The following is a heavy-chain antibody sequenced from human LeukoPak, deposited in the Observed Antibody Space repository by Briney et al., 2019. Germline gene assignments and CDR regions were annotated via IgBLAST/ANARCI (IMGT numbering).Heavy chain of an antibody. V-gene: IGHV3-33*01. CDR3: ARDRSAGGGYCGGDCYWNYYGMDV. CDR1: GFTFSSYG. Sequence: PGGSLRLSCAASGFTFSSYGMHWVRQAPGKGLEWVAVIWYDGSNKYHADSVKGRFTISRDNSKNTLYLQMNSLRAEDTAVYYCARDRSAGGGYCGGDCYWNYYGMDVWGQGTTVTVSS. J-gene: IGHJ6*02. CDR2: IWYDGSNK. D-gene: IGHD2-21*02.